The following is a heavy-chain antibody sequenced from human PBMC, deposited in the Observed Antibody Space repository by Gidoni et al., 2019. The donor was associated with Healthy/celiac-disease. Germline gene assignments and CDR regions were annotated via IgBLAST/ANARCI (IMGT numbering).Heavy chain of an antibody. CDR2: ISGSGGST. CDR3: AGGGIVGASFDY. D-gene: IGHD1-26*01. J-gene: IGHJ4*02. V-gene: IGHV3-23*01. CDR1: GFTFSNYA. Sequence: EVQLLESGGGLVQPGGSPGLSCSASGFTFSNYAMCWVRQAPGKGLEWVSAISGSGGSTYYADSVKGRFTISRDNSKNTLYLQMNSLRAEDTAVYYCAGGGIVGASFDYWGQGTLVTVSS.